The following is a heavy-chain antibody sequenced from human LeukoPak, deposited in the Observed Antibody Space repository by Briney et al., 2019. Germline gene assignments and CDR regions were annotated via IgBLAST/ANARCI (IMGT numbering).Heavy chain of an antibody. CDR1: GVSISSSNSY. CDR3: ARDSEPHY. Sequence: LSLTCTVSGVSISSSNSYWGWIRQPPGKGLEWVSYISSSGSTIYYADSVKGRFTISRDNAKNSLYLQMNSLRAEDTAVYYCARDSEPHYWGQGTLVTVSS. V-gene: IGHV3-11*04. J-gene: IGHJ4*02. CDR2: ISSSGSTI. D-gene: IGHD1-14*01.